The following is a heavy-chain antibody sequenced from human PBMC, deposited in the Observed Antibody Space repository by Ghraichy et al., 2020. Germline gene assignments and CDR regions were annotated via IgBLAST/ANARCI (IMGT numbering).Heavy chain of an antibody. J-gene: IGHJ6*02. V-gene: IGHV3-48*02. Sequence: GESLRLSCVGSGFTFSSHSMNWVRQAPGKSLEWVSYITSSSRTRAYADSVKGRFTISRDNAQNSLYLQMTSLRDEDTAVYYCARGSTVVRFFYYDGMDVGPRGHGHRLL. CDR3: ARGSTVVRFFYYDGMDV. CDR1: GFTFSSHS. D-gene: IGHD4-23*01. CDR2: ITSSSRTR.